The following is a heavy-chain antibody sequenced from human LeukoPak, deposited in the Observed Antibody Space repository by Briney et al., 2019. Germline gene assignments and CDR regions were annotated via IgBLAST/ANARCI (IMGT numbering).Heavy chain of an antibody. Sequence: PSETLSLTCTVSGGSISSYYWSWIRQPPGKGLEWIGYIYYSGSTYYNPSLKSRVTISVDTSKNQFSLKLSSVTAADTAVYYCARWHFWSGYFDYWGQGTLVTVSS. CDR3: ARWHFWSGYFDY. D-gene: IGHD3-3*02. CDR2: IYYSGST. CDR1: GGSISSYY. J-gene: IGHJ4*02. V-gene: IGHV4-59*01.